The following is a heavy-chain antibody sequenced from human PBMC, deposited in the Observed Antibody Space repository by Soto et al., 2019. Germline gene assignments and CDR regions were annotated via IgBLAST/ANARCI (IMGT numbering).Heavy chain of an antibody. D-gene: IGHD5-18*01. J-gene: IGHJ4*02. CDR3: AGGKYSHGFGFDV. CDR1: GGSISSGGYY. V-gene: IGHV4-31*03. CDR2: IYYSGST. Sequence: PSETLSLTCTVSGGSISSGGYYWSWIRQHPGKGLEWIGYIYYSGSTYYNPSLKSRVTISVDTSKNQFFLKLSSVTAADTAVYYWAGGKYSHGFGFDVWGQGTLVTVSS.